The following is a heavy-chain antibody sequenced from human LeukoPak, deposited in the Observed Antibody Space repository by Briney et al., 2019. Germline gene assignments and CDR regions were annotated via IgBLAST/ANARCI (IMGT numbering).Heavy chain of an antibody. CDR3: TRGWSSAGVFDS. D-gene: IGHD6-19*01. CDR2: VYISGNT. Sequence: PSQTLSLTCAVSGGSIKTGGYSWTWIRQPAGKGLEWIGRVYISGNTDQNPSLKSRVTVSMDSSKNQFTLEMKSVTAADTAVYYCTRGWSSAGVFDSWGQGTVVTVSS. J-gene: IGHJ3*02. V-gene: IGHV4-61*02. CDR1: GGSIKTGGYS.